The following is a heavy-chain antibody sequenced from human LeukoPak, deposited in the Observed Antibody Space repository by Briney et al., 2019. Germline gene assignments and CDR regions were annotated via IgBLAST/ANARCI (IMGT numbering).Heavy chain of an antibody. V-gene: IGHV1-18*01. CDR3: ARDRSEHLDILTGYYPWYFDY. Sequence: ASVKVSCKASGYTFTSYGISWVRQAPGQGLEWMGWISAYNGNTNYAQKLQGRVTMTTDTSTSTAYMELSSLRSEDTAVYYCARDRSEHLDILTGYYPWYFDYWGQGTLVTVSS. CDR1: GYTFTSYG. J-gene: IGHJ4*02. CDR2: ISAYNGNT. D-gene: IGHD3-9*01.